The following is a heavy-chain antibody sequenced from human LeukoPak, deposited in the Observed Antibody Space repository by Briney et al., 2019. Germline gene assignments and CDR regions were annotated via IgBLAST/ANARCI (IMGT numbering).Heavy chain of an antibody. CDR3: ARGRYSGYPFGY. CDR1: GGSISSGGYS. Sequence: PSETLSLTCAVSGGSISSGGYSWSWIRQPPGKGLEWIGYIYHSGSTYYNPSLKSRVTISVDRSKNQFSLKLSSVTAADTAVYYCARGRYSGYPFGYWGQGTLVTVSS. CDR2: IYHSGST. V-gene: IGHV4-30-2*01. D-gene: IGHD5-12*01. J-gene: IGHJ4*02.